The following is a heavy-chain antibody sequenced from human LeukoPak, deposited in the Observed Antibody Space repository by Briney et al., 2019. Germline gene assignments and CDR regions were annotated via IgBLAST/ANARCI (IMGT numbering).Heavy chain of an antibody. CDR1: GGSISSSYY. Sequence: PSETLSLTCAVSGGSISSSYYWSWIRQPPGKGLEWIGYIYYSGSTNYNPSLKSRVTISVDTSKNQFSLKLSSVTAADTAVCYCARGGLGYSNSWYAASFDSWGQGTLVTVSS. J-gene: IGHJ4*02. D-gene: IGHD6-13*01. CDR2: IYYSGST. CDR3: ARGGLGYSNSWYAASFDS. V-gene: IGHV4-59*08.